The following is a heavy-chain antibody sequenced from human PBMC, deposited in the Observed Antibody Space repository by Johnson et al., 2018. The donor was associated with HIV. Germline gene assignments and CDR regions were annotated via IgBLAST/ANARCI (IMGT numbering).Heavy chain of an antibody. V-gene: IGHV3-15*01. Sequence: VQLVESGGGLVKPGGSLRLSCAASGFTFPNAWMHWVRQAPGEGLAWVGRIKSKTDGETIDYAAPVKGRFTISRDDSKNTLYLQMNSLKTEDMAVYYCTTDFPGGPYYNAFDIWGQGTMVTVSS. CDR1: GFTFPNAW. CDR2: IKSKTDGETI. J-gene: IGHJ3*02. D-gene: IGHD1-26*01. CDR3: TTDFPGGPYYNAFDI.